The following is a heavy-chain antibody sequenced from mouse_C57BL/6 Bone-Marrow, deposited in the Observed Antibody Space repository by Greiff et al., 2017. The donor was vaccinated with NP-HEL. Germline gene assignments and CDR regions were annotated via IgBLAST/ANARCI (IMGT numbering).Heavy chain of an antibody. V-gene: IGHV1-81*01. CDR3: ARGIYYDYSWFAY. CDR1: GYTFTSYG. Sequence: QVQLKESGAELARPGAPVKLSCKASGYTFTSYGISWVKQRTGQGLEWIGEIYPRSGNTYYNEKFKGKATLTADKSSSTAYMELRSLTSEDSAVYFCARGIYYDYSWFAYWGQGTLVTVSA. J-gene: IGHJ3*01. D-gene: IGHD2-4*01. CDR2: IYPRSGNT.